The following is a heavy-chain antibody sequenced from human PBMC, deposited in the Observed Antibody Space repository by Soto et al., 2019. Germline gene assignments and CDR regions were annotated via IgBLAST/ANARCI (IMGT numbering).Heavy chain of an antibody. Sequence: ASVKVSCKASGGTFSSYAISWVRQAPGQGLEWMGGIIPIFGTANYAQKFQGRVTITADESTSTAYMELSSLRSEDTAVYYCARDGGEHDYGDYDPAPYYYYGMDVWGQGTTVTVSS. V-gene: IGHV1-69*13. CDR3: ARDGGEHDYGDYDPAPYYYYGMDV. D-gene: IGHD4-17*01. CDR1: GGTFSSYA. J-gene: IGHJ6*02. CDR2: IIPIFGTA.